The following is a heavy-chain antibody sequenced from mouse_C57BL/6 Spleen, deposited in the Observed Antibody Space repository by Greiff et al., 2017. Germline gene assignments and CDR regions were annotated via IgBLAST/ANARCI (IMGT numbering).Heavy chain of an antibody. CDR2: INPGSGGT. CDR3: ARAGYAMDY. CDR1: GYAFTNYL. J-gene: IGHJ4*01. Sequence: VKLMESGAELVRPGTSVKVSCKASGYAFTNYLIEWVKQRPGQGLEWIGVINPGSGGTNYNEKFKGKATLTADKSSSTTYMQRSSLTSEDSAVYFCARAGYAMDYWGKGTSVTVSS. V-gene: IGHV1-54*01.